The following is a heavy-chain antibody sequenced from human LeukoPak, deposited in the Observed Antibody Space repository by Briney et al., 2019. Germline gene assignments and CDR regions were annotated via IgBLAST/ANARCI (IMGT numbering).Heavy chain of an antibody. CDR2: FDPEGGET. D-gene: IGHD2/OR15-2a*01. V-gene: IGHV1-24*01. CDR3: ARAVLPLGPNPRDY. J-gene: IGHJ4*02. Sequence: ASVKVSCKVSGYTLTELSMHWVRQAPGKGLEWMGGFDPEGGETIYAQKFQGRVTMTEDTSTDTAYMELSSLRSEDTAVYYCARAVLPLGPNPRDYWGQGTLVTVSS. CDR1: GYTLTELS.